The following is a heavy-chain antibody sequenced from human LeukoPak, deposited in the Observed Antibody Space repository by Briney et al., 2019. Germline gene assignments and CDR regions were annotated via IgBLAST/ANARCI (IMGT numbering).Heavy chain of an antibody. CDR3: ARGLRIINGLDV. CDR2: LNPHSGGT. V-gene: IGHV1-2*02. J-gene: IGHJ6*04. CDR1: GYTLRDYY. Sequence: ASVKVSCKASGYTLRDYYIYWVRQAPGQGLEWLGWLNPHSGGTNYAQRFQGRVTLTSDTSISTAYMELSPLTSDDTAIYYCARGLRIINGLDVWAEGPTVIVSS. D-gene: IGHD2-15*01.